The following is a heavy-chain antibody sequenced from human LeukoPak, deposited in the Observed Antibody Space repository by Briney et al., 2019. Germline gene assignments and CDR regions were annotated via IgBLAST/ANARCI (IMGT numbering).Heavy chain of an antibody. CDR2: INPNGGGT. CDR3: ARVQPPAITAAGPQTYYYYGMDV. Sequence: GASVKVSWKASGYTFTGYYMHWVRQAPGQGLEWMGWINPNGGGTNYVQKFQGRVTMTRDRSISTAYMELSRLRSDDTALYYCARVQPPAITAAGPQTYYYYGMDVWGQGTTVTVSS. J-gene: IGHJ6*02. CDR1: GYTFTGYY. V-gene: IGHV1-2*02. D-gene: IGHD6-13*01.